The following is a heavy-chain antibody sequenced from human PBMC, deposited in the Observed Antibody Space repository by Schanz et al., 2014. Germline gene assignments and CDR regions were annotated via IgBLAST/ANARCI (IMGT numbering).Heavy chain of an antibody. D-gene: IGHD3-9*01. V-gene: IGHV3-23*04. CDR2: ISGSGAST. Sequence: VQLVESGGGVVQPGRSLRLSCAASGFTFSSYGMHWVRQASGKGLEWVSAISGSGASTYYADSVKGRFTISRDNSKNTLYLQMNSLRAEDTAVYYCAKHVRSLTGNDYWGQGTLVTVSS. J-gene: IGHJ4*02. CDR1: GFTFSSYG. CDR3: AKHVRSLTGNDY.